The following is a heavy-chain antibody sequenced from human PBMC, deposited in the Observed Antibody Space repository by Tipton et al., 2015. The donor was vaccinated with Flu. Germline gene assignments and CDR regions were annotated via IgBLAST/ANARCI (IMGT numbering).Heavy chain of an antibody. CDR2: MNPNSGNT. CDR1: GYTFTSYD. D-gene: IGHD5-24*01. CDR3: ARGRWLQLPGVLGYYFDY. J-gene: IGHJ4*02. V-gene: IGHV1-8*03. Sequence: QSGPEVKKPGASVKVSCKASGYTFTSYDINWVRQATGQGLEWMGWMNPNSGNTGYAQKFQGRVTITRNTSISTAYMELSSLRSEDTAVYYCARGRWLQLPGVLGYYFDYWGQGTLVTVSS.